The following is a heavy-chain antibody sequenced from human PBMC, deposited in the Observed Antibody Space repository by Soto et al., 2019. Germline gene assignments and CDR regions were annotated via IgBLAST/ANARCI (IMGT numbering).Heavy chain of an antibody. V-gene: IGHV3-23*01. Sequence: EVRLLESGGGLVQPGGSLRLSCAASGFPFSTYAMSWVRQAPGKGLEWVSTIVSSGAGTYYPDSMKGRFTISRDNSKNTVYLQMNSLRAEDTAVYYCAQDLDTTVFNFDYWGQGTLVTVSS. CDR2: IVSSGAGT. D-gene: IGHD5-18*01. CDR3: AQDLDTTVFNFDY. CDR1: GFPFSTYA. J-gene: IGHJ4*02.